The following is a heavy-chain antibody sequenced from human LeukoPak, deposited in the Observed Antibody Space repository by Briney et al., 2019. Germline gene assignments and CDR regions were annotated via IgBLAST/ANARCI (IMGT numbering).Heavy chain of an antibody. V-gene: IGHV1-69*05. J-gene: IGHJ4*02. D-gene: IGHD3-22*01. CDR2: IIPIFGTA. CDR3: ARVHYYDSSGYYYFDY. CDR1: GGTFSSYA. Sequence: GASVKVSCKGSGGTFSSYAISWVRQAPGQGLEWMGRIIPIFGTANYAQKFQGRVTITTDESTSTAYMELSSLRSEDTAVYYCARVHYYDSSGYYYFDYWGQGTLVTVSS.